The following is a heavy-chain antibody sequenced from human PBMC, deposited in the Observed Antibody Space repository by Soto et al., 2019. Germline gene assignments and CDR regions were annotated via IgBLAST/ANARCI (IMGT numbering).Heavy chain of an antibody. D-gene: IGHD3-22*01. V-gene: IGHV1-3*01. J-gene: IGHJ4*02. Sequence: ASVKVSCKASGYTLTRYSIHWVRQAPGQRLEWMGWINAGNGNTKFSQKFQGRVTITRDTSASTAYMELRGLRSEDTAVYYCAILGTYYFDNSDNYFDFWGQATLVTVSS. CDR2: INAGNGNT. CDR3: AILGTYYFDNSDNYFDF. CDR1: GYTLTRYS.